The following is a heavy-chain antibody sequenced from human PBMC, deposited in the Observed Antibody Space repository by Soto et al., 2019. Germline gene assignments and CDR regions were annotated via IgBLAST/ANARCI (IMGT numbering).Heavy chain of an antibody. CDR3: ATHKCETTTCSQAFDY. V-gene: IGHV5-10-1*01. CDR2: IDPTNSYT. J-gene: IGHJ4*02. Sequence: PGESLKISCRGSGYFFAGDWISWVRQMPGKGLEWMGRIDPTNSYTKYSPSLQGHVTISADKSSSTAYLQWGSLKASDTAMYYCATHKCETTTCSQAFDYWGQGTPVTVYS. CDR1: GYFFAGDW. D-gene: IGHD1-7*01.